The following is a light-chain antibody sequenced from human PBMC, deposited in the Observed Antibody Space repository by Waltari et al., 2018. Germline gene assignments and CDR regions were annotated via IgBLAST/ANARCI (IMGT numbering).Light chain of an antibody. V-gene: IGLV1-47*01. CDR3: AAWDDSLSGLV. CDR2: RSD. CDR1: SSNLGRHY. J-gene: IGLJ2*01. Sequence: QSVLTQAASVSGAPGQSIVISCSGSSSNLGRHYAFWYRQLPGMAPPLPVYRSDQRPSGVPDRFSAHKSGPSASLAITGLRSEDGADYFCAAWDDSLSGLVFGGGTKLTVL.